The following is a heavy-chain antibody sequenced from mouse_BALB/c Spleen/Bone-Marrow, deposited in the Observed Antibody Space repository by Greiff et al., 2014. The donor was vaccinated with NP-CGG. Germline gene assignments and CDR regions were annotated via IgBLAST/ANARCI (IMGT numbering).Heavy chain of an antibody. CDR3: ASSGNYEGGAMDY. V-gene: IGHV14-3*02. CDR1: GFNIKDTF. D-gene: IGHD2-1*01. J-gene: IGHJ4*01. CDR2: IDPANGIT. Sequence: EVKVVESGAELVKPGASVKLSCTASGFNIKDTFMHWMKQRPEQGLEWNGRIDPANGITKYDPKFQGKVTITTDTSSNTAYLQLSSLTSEDTAVYYCASSGNYEGGAMDYWGQGTSVTVSS.